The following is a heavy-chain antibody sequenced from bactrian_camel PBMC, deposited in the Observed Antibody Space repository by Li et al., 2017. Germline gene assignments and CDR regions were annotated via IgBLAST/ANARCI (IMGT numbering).Heavy chain of an antibody. CDR1: GFTFSRLY. CDR3: ATDLGNVYWGWYNF. CDR2: IAGDKDNSRT. Sequence: HVQLVESGGDLVQPGGSLRLSCVASGFTFSRLYMHWVRQTSGKGLEWVSMIAGDKDNSRTYALDPVKGRFIISRDNAKNTVYLHMNSLKSEDTALYYCATDLGNVYWGWYNFWGQGTQVTVS. J-gene: IGHJ4*01. D-gene: IGHD1*01. V-gene: IGHV3-2*01.